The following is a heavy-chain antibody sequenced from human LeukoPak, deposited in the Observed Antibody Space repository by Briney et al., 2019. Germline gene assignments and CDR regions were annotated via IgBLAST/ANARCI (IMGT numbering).Heavy chain of an antibody. CDR3: ARDNWGSVRGVKGDY. D-gene: IGHD3-10*01. Sequence: ASVKVSCKASGYTFTDYYMHWVRQAPGQGLEWMGWINPNSGGTNYAQKFQGRVTMTRDTSISTAYMELRSLRSDDTAVYYCARDNWGSVRGVKGDYWGQGTLVTVSS. CDR1: GYTFTDYY. CDR2: INPNSGGT. J-gene: IGHJ4*02. V-gene: IGHV1-2*02.